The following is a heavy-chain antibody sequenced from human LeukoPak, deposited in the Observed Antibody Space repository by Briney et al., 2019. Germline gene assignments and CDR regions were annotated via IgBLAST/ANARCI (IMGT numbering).Heavy chain of an antibody. CDR3: ARESVSGNSGYDY. CDR2: INPNSGGT. D-gene: IGHD4-23*01. J-gene: IGHJ4*02. CDR1: GYTFTGYY. V-gene: IGHV1-2*04. Sequence: ASVKVSCKASGYTFTGYYMHWVRQAPGQGLEWMGWINPNSGGTNYAQKFQGWVTMTRDTSISTAYMGLSRLRSDDTAVYYCARESVSGNSGYDYWGQGTLVTVSS.